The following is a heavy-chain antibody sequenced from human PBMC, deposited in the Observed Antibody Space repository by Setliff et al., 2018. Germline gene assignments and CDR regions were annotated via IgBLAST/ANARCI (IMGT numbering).Heavy chain of an antibody. J-gene: IGHJ6*03. Sequence: GGSLRLSCTASGLSYSNDWVSWVRQAPGKGLEWLASINPHGTEKYYADSVKGRFTISRDNAKNSLSLQMNNLRTEDTAVYYCARDRIGPFLSYMDGWGKGTAVTVSS. CDR3: ARDRIGPFLSYMDG. V-gene: IGHV3-7*01. D-gene: IGHD3-3*02. CDR2: INPHGTEK. CDR1: GLSYSNDW.